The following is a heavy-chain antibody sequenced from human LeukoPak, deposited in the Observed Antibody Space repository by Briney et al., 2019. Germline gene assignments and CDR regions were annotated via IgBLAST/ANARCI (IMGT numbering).Heavy chain of an antibody. V-gene: IGHV7-4-1*02. D-gene: IGHD3-22*01. CDR1: GYIFTSYV. J-gene: IGHJ4*02. Sequence: ASVKVSCKASGYIFTSYVLHWVRQAPGQGLGWMGWINTNTGNPTYAQGFTGRFFFSLDTSVSTAYLQISSLKADDTAMYYCARGDYETHGYQTRWGQGTLVTVSS. CDR3: ARGDYETHGYQTR. CDR2: INTNTGNP.